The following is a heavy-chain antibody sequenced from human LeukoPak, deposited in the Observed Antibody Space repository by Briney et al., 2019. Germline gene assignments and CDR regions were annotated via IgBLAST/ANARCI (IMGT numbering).Heavy chain of an antibody. CDR3: ARDKEMATNLYYFDY. V-gene: IGHV1-46*01. CDR1: GYTFTSYY. CDR2: INPSGGST. D-gene: IGHD5-24*01. J-gene: IGHJ4*02. Sequence: ASVKVSCKASGYTFTSYYMHLVRQAPGQGPEGKGIINPSGGSTSYAQKFQGRVTMTRDTSTSTVYMELSSLRSEDTAVCYCARDKEMATNLYYFDYWGQGTLVTVSP.